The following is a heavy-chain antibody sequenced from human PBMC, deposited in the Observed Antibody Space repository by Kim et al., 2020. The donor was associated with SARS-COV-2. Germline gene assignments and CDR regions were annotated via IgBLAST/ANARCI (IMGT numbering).Heavy chain of an antibody. D-gene: IGHD4-4*01. CDR1: GYTFTSYY. CDR3: ARGLTTVTTVYPIAVAGFDY. CDR2: INPSGGST. Sequence: ASVKVSCKASGYTFTSYYMHWVRQAPGQGLEWMGIINPSGGSTSYAQKFQGRVTMTRDTSTSTVYMELSSLRSEDTAVYYCARGLTTVTTVYPIAVAGFDYWGQGTLVTVSS. J-gene: IGHJ4*02. V-gene: IGHV1-46*01.